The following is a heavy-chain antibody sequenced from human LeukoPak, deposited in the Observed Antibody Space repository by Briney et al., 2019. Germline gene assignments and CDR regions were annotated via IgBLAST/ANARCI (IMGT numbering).Heavy chain of an antibody. V-gene: IGHV4-34*01. J-gene: IGHJ4*02. CDR1: GGSISSYY. CDR2: INHSGST. D-gene: IGHD2-15*01. Sequence: SETLSLTCTVSGGSISSYYWSWIRQPPGKGLEWIGEINHSGSTNYNPSLKSRVTISVDTSKNQFSLKLSSVTAADTAVYYCARGGPLVYCSGGSCYSLDYWGQGTLVTVSS. CDR3: ARGGPLVYCSGGSCYSLDY.